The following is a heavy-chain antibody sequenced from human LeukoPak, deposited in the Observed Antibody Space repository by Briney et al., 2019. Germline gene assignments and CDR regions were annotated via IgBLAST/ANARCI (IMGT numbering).Heavy chain of an antibody. CDR1: GFTFDDYA. V-gene: IGHV3-9*01. D-gene: IGHD2-15*01. CDR2: ISWNSGSI. Sequence: GRSLRLSCAASGFTFDDYAMHWVRQAPGKGLEWVSGISWNSGSIGYADSVKGRFTISRDNAKNSLYLQMNSLRAEDTAVYYCAREGLRRFDYWGQGTLVTVSS. J-gene: IGHJ4*02. CDR3: AREGLRRFDY.